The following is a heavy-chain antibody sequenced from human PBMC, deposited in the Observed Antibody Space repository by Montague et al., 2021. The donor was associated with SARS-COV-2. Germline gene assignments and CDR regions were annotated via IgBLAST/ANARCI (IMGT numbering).Heavy chain of an antibody. Sequence: SETLSLTCTVSGGSISSTTYRWGWIRQPPGKGLEWIGFISYIGTTFYNPSLKSRISMSVDTPKSQFSLNLTSVTAADTAVYYCARHYGSSLDSWGQGILVAVSS. CDR2: ISYIGTT. J-gene: IGHJ4*02. V-gene: IGHV4-39*01. D-gene: IGHD4-17*01. CDR1: GGSISSTTYR. CDR3: ARHYGSSLDS.